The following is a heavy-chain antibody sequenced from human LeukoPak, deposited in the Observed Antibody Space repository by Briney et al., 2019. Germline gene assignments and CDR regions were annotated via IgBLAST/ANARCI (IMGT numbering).Heavy chain of an antibody. D-gene: IGHD6-19*01. J-gene: IGHJ4*02. V-gene: IGHV4-59*08. CDR2: IYYTGAT. Sequence: SETLSPTCTVSGGSIGNNYWTWIRQPPGKGLEYIGYIYYTGATNYNPSLKSRVTISVDTSKSQFSLKLSSVTAADTAVYFCAKYGNSGWVIDNWGQGALVTVSS. CDR1: GGSIGNNY. CDR3: AKYGNSGWVIDN.